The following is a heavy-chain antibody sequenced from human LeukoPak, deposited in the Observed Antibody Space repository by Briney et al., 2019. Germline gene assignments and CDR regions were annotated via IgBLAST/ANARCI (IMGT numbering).Heavy chain of an antibody. J-gene: IGHJ6*02. CDR3: AKDLMVTHYYYGMDV. Sequence: PGRSLRLSCAASGFTFSSYGMHWVRQAPGKGLEWVAVISYDGSNKYYADSVKGRFTISRDNSKNTLYLQMNSLRAEDTAVYYCAKDLMVTHYYYGMDVWGQGTTVTVSS. CDR2: ISYDGSNK. V-gene: IGHV3-30*18. CDR1: GFTFSSYG. D-gene: IGHD2-8*01.